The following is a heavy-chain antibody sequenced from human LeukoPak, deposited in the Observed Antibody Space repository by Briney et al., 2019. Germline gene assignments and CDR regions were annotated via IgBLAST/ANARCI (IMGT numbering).Heavy chain of an antibody. Sequence: PSQTLSLTCTVSGGSISSTNYYWSWVRQPPWKGLEWIAYIDYSGNAHYSPSLKSRVIISLDTSKNQFSLMMTSLTAADTAIYYCAREVDVVDDSDAFDIWGQGTMVTVSS. J-gene: IGHJ3*02. CDR3: AREVDVVDDSDAFDI. D-gene: IGHD2-2*01. CDR2: IDYSGNA. CDR1: GGSISSTNYY. V-gene: IGHV4-30-4*08.